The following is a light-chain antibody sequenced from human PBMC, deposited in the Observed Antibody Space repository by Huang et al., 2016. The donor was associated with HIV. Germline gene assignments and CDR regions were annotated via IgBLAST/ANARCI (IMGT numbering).Light chain of an antibody. V-gene: IGKV3-11*01. Sequence: EVMLTQSPSILSLSLGGTGTISCKASQSVGSYVAWYQQRPGQSPRLLLYDTSNRAAGIPTRFSGSGSGTDFTLTISGLESGDLRVFYCQQRSTWPLTFGGGTKVA. CDR3: QQRSTWPLT. CDR1: QSVGSY. CDR2: DTS. J-gene: IGKJ4*01.